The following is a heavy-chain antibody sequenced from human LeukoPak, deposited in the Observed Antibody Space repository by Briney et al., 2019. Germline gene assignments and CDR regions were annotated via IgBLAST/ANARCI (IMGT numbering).Heavy chain of an antibody. Sequence: GGSLRLSCAASGFTVSGYSMSWVRQAPGKGLEWVAGLGRTGEYKYHADSVKRRFTNYRDHSKDTVSLQMNSLRAEDSAIYYCVKDRPCHTCMPMGARGQGTTVTVSS. D-gene: IGHD2-8*01. CDR3: VKDRPCHTCMPMGA. CDR1: GFTVSGYS. CDR2: LGRTGEYK. V-gene: IGHV3-23*01. J-gene: IGHJ6*02.